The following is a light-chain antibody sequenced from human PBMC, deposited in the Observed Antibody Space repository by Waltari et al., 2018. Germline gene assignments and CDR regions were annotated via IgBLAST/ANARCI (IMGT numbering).Light chain of an antibody. CDR1: SSDVGGYNY. V-gene: IGLV2-11*01. J-gene: IGLJ1*01. CDR2: DVS. Sequence: QSALTQPRSVSGSPGQSVTISCTGNSSDVGGYNYVSWYQQHPGKVPKLMIYDVSKRPSGVSDRFSGAKSGKTASLTISGLQAEDEADYYCCSYAGSYSFVFGTGTKVTVL. CDR3: CSYAGSYSFV.